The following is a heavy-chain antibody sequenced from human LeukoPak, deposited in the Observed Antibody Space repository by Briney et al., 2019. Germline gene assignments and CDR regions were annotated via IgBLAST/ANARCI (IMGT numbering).Heavy chain of an antibody. D-gene: IGHD5-12*01. Sequence: SETLSLTCIVSGDSVSSGTYYWTWLRQPAGKGLEWIGRIHTSGNTNYSPSLKSRVTISRDTSKNQFSLRLTSVTAADTAVYYCARPRGYSGYEWFNWFDPWGQGTLVTVSS. J-gene: IGHJ5*02. CDR1: GDSVSSGTYY. V-gene: IGHV4-61*02. CDR2: IHTSGNT. CDR3: ARPRGYSGYEWFNWFDP.